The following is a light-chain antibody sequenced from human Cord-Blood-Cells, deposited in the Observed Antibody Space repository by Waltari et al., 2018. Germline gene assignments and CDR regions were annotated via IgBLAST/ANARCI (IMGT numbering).Light chain of an antibody. V-gene: IGKV1-33*01. J-gene: IGKJ5*01. CDR1: QVISNY. Sequence: DIQMTQSPSSLSASVGDRVTITCQASQVISNYLNWYQQKPGKAPKLLIYDASNLETGVPSRFSGSGSGTDFTFTISSLQPEDIATYYCKQYDNLITFGQGTRLEIK. CDR2: DAS. CDR3: KQYDNLIT.